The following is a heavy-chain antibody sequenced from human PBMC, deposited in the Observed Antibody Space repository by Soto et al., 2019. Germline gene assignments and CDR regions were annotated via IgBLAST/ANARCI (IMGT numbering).Heavy chain of an antibody. V-gene: IGHV1-69*01. CDR1: GGTFSSYA. Sequence: QVQLVQSGAEVKKPGSSVKVSCKASGGTFSSYAISWVRQAPGQGLEWMGGIIPIFGTANYAQKFQGRVTITADESTSTAYMELSSLRSEYTAVYYCAREVYCTNGVCSSYYGMDVWGQGTTVTVSS. D-gene: IGHD2-8*01. CDR2: IIPIFGTA. CDR3: AREVYCTNGVCSSYYGMDV. J-gene: IGHJ6*02.